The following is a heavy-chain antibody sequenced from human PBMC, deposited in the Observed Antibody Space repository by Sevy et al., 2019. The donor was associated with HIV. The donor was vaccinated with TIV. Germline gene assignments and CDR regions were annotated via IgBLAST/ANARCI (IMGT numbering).Heavy chain of an antibody. CDR1: GFTFSSYE. J-gene: IGHJ4*02. D-gene: IGHD4-17*01. V-gene: IGHV3-48*03. Sequence: GWSLRLSCAASGFTFSSYEMSWVRQAPGKGLEWVSYISNSGTTIYYSDSVKGRFTISRDNARNSLYLQMNGLRAEDTAIYYCARDLPPSATTVAHFDCWGQGTLVTVSS. CDR2: ISNSGTTI. CDR3: ARDLPPSATTVAHFDC.